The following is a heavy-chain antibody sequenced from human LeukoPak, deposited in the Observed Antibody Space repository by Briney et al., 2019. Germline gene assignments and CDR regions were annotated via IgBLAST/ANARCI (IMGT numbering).Heavy chain of an antibody. CDR1: GGSISSSTYY. Sequence: SETLSLTCTVSGGSISSSTYYWGWIRQPPGQGLEWIGAIYYTGTTYYNPSLRSRVAISVDTSKNHFSLKLSSVTAADTALYYCASAPRQGSIGGLDYWGQGTLVTVSS. CDR3: ASAPRQGSIGGLDY. V-gene: IGHV4-39*02. J-gene: IGHJ4*02. D-gene: IGHD3-16*01. CDR2: IYYTGTT.